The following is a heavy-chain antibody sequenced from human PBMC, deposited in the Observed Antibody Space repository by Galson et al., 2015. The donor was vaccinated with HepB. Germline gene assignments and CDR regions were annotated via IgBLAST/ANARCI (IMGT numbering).Heavy chain of an antibody. Sequence: TLSLTCTVSGGSISSGGYYWSWIRQHPGKGLEWIGYIYYSGSTYYNPSLKSRVTISVDTSKNQFSLKLSSVTAADTAVYYCARAGVTTFLSFDYWGQGTLVTVSS. D-gene: IGHD4-17*01. CDR1: GGSISSGGYY. J-gene: IGHJ4*02. CDR3: ARAGVTTFLSFDY. CDR2: IYYSGST. V-gene: IGHV4-31*03.